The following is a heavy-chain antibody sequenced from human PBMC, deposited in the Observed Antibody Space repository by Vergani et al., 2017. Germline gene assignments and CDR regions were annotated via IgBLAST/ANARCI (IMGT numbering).Heavy chain of an antibody. CDR1: GFTFTSSA. V-gene: IGHV1-58*01. CDR2: IVVGSGNT. Sequence: QMQLVQSGPEVKKPGTSVKVSCKASGFTFTSSAVQWVRQARGQRLEWIGWIVVGSGNTNYAQKFQERVTITRVMATSTAYMELSSLRSEDTAVYYCATEMATIWGRVDYWGQGTLVTVSS. J-gene: IGHJ4*02. CDR3: ATEMATIWGRVDY. D-gene: IGHD5-24*01.